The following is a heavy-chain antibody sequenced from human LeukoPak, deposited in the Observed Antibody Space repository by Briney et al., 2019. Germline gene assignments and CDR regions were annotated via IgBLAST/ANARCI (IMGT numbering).Heavy chain of an antibody. J-gene: IGHJ4*02. CDR2: INQDGSEK. V-gene: IGHV3-7*01. Sequence: GGSLRLSCAAPGFTFNSYWMSWVRQAPGKGLEWVANINQDGSEKYYVDSVKGRFTISRDNAKHSLYLQMNSLRAEDTAVYYCARISATVVTPGYSFDYWGQGTLVTVSS. D-gene: IGHD4-23*01. CDR1: GFTFNSYW. CDR3: ARISATVVTPGYSFDY.